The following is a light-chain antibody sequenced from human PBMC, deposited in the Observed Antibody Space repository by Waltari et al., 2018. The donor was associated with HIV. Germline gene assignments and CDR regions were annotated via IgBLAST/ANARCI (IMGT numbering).Light chain of an antibody. V-gene: IGKV3-11*01. Sequence: EIVLTQSQAPLSLSPGERATPPCSPSRSASSFLAWYQQKPGQAPRLLIYDTSKRATGIPARFSGSGSETDFTLNICSLEPEDFAVYYCQQRSSCPITFGQGTRLEIK. CDR2: DTS. CDR3: QQRSSCPIT. CDR1: RSASSF. J-gene: IGKJ5*01.